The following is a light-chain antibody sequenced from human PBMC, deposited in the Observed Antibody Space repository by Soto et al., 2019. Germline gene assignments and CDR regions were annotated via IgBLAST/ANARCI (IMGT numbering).Light chain of an antibody. Sequence: QSVLTQPPSASGTPGQRVTISCSGSSPNIGGNAVNWYQQLPGTAPKVLNYSNNQRPSGVPDRFSGSKSGTSASLAISGLQSEDEADYYCAAWDDSLNGYVFGTGTKVTVL. CDR1: SPNIGGNA. CDR3: AAWDDSLNGYV. V-gene: IGLV1-44*01. CDR2: SNN. J-gene: IGLJ1*01.